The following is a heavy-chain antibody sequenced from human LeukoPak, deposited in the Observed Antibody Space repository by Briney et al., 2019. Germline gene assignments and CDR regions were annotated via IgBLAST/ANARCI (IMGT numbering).Heavy chain of an antibody. Sequence: GGSLRLSCAASGFTFSSYGMHWVRQAPGKGLEWVAVISYGGSNKYYADSVKGRFTISRDNSKNTLYLQMNSLRAEDTAVYYCAKDLGYDFWSGYGMDVWGQGTTVTVSS. CDR3: AKDLGYDFWSGYGMDV. V-gene: IGHV3-30*18. CDR1: GFTFSSYG. CDR2: ISYGGSNK. J-gene: IGHJ6*02. D-gene: IGHD3-3*01.